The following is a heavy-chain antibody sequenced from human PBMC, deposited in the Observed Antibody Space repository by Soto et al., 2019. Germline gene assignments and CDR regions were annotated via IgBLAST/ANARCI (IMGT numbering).Heavy chain of an antibody. D-gene: IGHD4-17*01. V-gene: IGHV1-69*08. CDR2: IIPILGIA. CDR1: GGTFSSYT. J-gene: IGHJ6*02. CDR3: ARDLGETTVTTYGMDV. Sequence: QVQLVQSGAEVKKPGCSVKVSCKASGGTFSSYTISWVRQAPGQGLEWMGRIIPILGIANYAQKFQGRVTITADKSTSTSYMELSSLRSEDTAVYYCARDLGETTVTTYGMDVWGQGTTVTVSS.